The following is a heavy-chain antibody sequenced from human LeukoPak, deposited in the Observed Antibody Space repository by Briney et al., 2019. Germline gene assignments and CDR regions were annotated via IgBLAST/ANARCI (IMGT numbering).Heavy chain of an antibody. D-gene: IGHD6-6*01. V-gene: IGHV3-48*01. J-gene: IGHJ4*02. CDR2: ISSSSSTI. Sequence: GGSLRLSCAASGFTLSSYSMNWVRQAPGKGLEWVSYISSSSSTIYYADSVKGRFTISRDNAKNSLYLQMNSLRAEDTAVYYCARGGKYSSSSYFDYWGQGTLVTVSS. CDR3: ARGGKYSSSSYFDY. CDR1: GFTLSSYS.